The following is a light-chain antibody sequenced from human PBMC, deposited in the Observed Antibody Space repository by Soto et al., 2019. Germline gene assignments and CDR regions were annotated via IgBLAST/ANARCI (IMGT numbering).Light chain of an antibody. CDR2: GAS. Sequence: EIVMTQSPATLSVSPGERATLSFRASQSVSSNLAWYQQKPGQAPRLLIHGASTRATGIPARFSGSGSGTEFTLTISSLQSEDFAVYYCQQCSNWPKTFGQGTKVEIK. CDR1: QSVSSN. V-gene: IGKV3-15*01. J-gene: IGKJ1*01. CDR3: QQCSNWPKT.